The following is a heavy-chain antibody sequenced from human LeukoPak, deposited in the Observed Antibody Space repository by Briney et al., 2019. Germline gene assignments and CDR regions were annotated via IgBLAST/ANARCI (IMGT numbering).Heavy chain of an antibody. V-gene: IGHV3-53*01. Sequence: PGGSLRLSCAASGFTVSSNYISWVRQAPGKGLEWVSVIYSGGSTYYADSVKGRFTISRDNSKNTLYLQMNSLRAEDTAVYYCARDAPTYGDYRGHYWGQGTLVTVSS. J-gene: IGHJ4*02. D-gene: IGHD4-17*01. CDR3: ARDAPTYGDYRGHY. CDR1: GFTVSSNY. CDR2: IYSGGST.